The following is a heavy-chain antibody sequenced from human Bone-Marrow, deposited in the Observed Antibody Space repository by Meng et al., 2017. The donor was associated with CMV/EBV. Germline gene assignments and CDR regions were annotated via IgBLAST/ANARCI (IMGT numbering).Heavy chain of an antibody. J-gene: IGHJ4*02. CDR1: GFTFSDYY. V-gene: IGHV3-11*04. Sequence: GGSLRLSCAASGFTFSDYYLSWIRQAPGKGLEWISYISGSGSTIYYADSVKGRFTISRDNAKNSLYLQINSLRAEDTAVYYCARVVTRVRGVITPNFDYWGQGSLVTVSS. CDR2: ISGSGSTI. CDR3: ARVVTRVRGVITPNFDY. D-gene: IGHD3-10*01.